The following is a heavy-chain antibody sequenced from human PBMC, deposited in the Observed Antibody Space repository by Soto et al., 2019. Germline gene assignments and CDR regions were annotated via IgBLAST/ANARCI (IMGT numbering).Heavy chain of an antibody. CDR3: ARARRRGVTQGHNNWFDP. CDR2: INHSGST. CDR1: GGSFSGYY. Sequence: SETLSLTCAVYGGSFSGYYWSWIRQPPGKGLEWIGEINHSGSTNYNPSLKSRVTISVDTSKNQFSLKLSSVTAADTAVYYCARARRRGVTQGHNNWFDPWGQGTLVTVSS. D-gene: IGHD3-10*01. J-gene: IGHJ5*02. V-gene: IGHV4-34*01.